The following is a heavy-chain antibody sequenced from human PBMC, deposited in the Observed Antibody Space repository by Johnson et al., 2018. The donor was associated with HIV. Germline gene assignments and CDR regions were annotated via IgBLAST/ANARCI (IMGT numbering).Heavy chain of an antibody. CDR1: GFTFSDYY. V-gene: IGHV3-23*04. CDR2: ISGSGGDT. Sequence: EQLVESGGCLVQPGGSLRLSCAASGFTFSDYYMNWVRQAPGKGLEWVSVISGSGGDTHYAGSVKGRFTISRDNSKNTLNLQMNSLRVEETAVYYCTTDGRIPVAHHDAFDVWGQGTMVTVSS. CDR3: TTDGRIPVAHHDAFDV. D-gene: IGHD6-19*01. J-gene: IGHJ3*01.